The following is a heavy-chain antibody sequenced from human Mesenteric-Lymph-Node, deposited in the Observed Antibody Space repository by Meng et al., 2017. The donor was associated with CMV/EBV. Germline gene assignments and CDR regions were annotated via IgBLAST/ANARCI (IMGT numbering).Heavy chain of an antibody. J-gene: IGHJ3*02. CDR2: ITSSSAYI. Sequence: GESLKISCAASGFTFSTYNMKWVRQAPGKGLEWVSSITSSSAYIYYADSVKGRFTISRDNANKSLYLHMNSLRAEDTAVYYCATDRGKVPSRPGAFNIWGQGTMVTVSS. D-gene: IGHD2-2*01. CDR3: ATDRGKVPSRPGAFNI. V-gene: IGHV3-21*01. CDR1: GFTFSTYN.